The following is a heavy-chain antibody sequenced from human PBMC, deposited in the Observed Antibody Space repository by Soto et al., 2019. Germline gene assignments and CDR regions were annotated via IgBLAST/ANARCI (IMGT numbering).Heavy chain of an antibody. Sequence: SVMLSCTASGSTFTGYYMHWVRQAPVQGLEWMGWINPNSGGTNYAQKFQGWVTMTRDTSISTAYMELSRLRSDDTAVYYCARDRGIVVVPAAMDHGMDVWGQGSTVTVSS. CDR2: INPNSGGT. V-gene: IGHV1-2*04. CDR3: ARDRGIVVVPAAMDHGMDV. J-gene: IGHJ6*02. D-gene: IGHD2-2*01. CDR1: GSTFTGYY.